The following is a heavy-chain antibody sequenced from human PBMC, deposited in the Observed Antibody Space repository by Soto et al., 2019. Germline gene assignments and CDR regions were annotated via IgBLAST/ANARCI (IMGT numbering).Heavy chain of an antibody. Sequence: LSETLSLTCAVYGGSFSGYYWSWIRQPPGKGLEWIGEINHSGSTNYNPSLKSRVTISVDTSKNQFSLKLSSVTAADTAVYYCARGADIVVVPAAIEYYFDYWGQGTLVTVSS. CDR3: ARGADIVVVPAAIEYYFDY. D-gene: IGHD2-2*02. V-gene: IGHV4-34*01. CDR1: GGSFSGYY. J-gene: IGHJ4*02. CDR2: INHSGST.